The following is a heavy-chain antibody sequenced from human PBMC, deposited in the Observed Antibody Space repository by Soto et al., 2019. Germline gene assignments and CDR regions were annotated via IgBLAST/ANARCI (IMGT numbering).Heavy chain of an antibody. J-gene: IGHJ6*03. V-gene: IGHV1-18*01. CDR3: AGRDYGDYDDYYYYMDV. CDR2: ISAYNGNT. D-gene: IGHD4-17*01. Sequence: ASVKVSCKASGYTFTSYGISWVRQAPGQGLEWMGWISAYNGNTNYAQKLQGRVTMTTDTSTSTAYMELRSLRSDDTAVYYCAGRDYGDYDDYYYYMDVWGKGTTVTVSS. CDR1: GYTFTSYG.